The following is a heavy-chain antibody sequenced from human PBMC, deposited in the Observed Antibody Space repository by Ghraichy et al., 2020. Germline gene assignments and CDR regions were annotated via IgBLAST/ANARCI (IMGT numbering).Heavy chain of an antibody. D-gene: IGHD3-10*01. CDR1: GGSISSSNW. V-gene: IGHV4-4*02. Sequence: SETLSLTCAVSGGSISSSNWWSWVRQPPGKGLEWIGEIYHSGSTNYNPSLKSRVTISVDKSKNQFSLKLSSVTAADTAVYYCARVGFGTVRGVIIPTHYYYYMDVWGKGTTVTVSS. CDR3: ARVGFGTVRGVIIPTHYYYYMDV. J-gene: IGHJ6*03. CDR2: IYHSGST.